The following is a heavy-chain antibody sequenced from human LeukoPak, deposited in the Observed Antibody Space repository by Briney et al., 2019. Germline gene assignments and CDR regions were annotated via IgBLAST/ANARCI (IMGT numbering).Heavy chain of an antibody. V-gene: IGHV1-46*01. J-gene: IGHJ3*02. CDR1: GYTFTTYY. CDR3: ARLSQQTFDI. Sequence: WASVKVSCKASGYTFTTYYMHWVRQAPGQGREWMGIIDPSGGSTSYAQKFQGRVTMTRDTSTSTVYMELSSLRSDDTAVYYCARLSQQTFDIWGQGTLVTVSS. CDR2: IDPSGGST.